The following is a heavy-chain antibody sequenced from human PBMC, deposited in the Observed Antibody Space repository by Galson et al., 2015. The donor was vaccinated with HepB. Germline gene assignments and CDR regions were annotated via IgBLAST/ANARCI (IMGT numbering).Heavy chain of an antibody. V-gene: IGHV3-11*01. D-gene: IGHD2-2*01. CDR3: ARDGSLYCSSTSCYSGYYYYGMDV. CDR1: GFTFSDYY. Sequence: SLRLSCAASGFTFSDYYMTWIRQAPGKGLEWVSYISSSGGTIYYADSVKGRFTISRDNAKNSLYLQMNSLTAEDTAVYYCARDGSLYCSSTSCYSGYYYYGMDVWGQGTTVTVSS. J-gene: IGHJ6*02. CDR2: ISSSGGTI.